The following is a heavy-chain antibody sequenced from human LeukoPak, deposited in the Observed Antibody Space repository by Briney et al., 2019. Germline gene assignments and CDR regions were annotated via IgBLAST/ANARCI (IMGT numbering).Heavy chain of an antibody. CDR2: INHSGST. CDR3: ARPAPYDFWSGYYPHYFDY. D-gene: IGHD3-3*01. Sequence: PSETLSLTCAVYGRSFSGYYWSWIRQPPGKGLEWIGEINHSGSTNYNPSLKSRVTISVDTSKNQFSLKLSSVTAADTAVYYCARPAPYDFWSGYYPHYFDYWGQGTLVTVSS. J-gene: IGHJ4*02. V-gene: IGHV4-34*01. CDR1: GRSFSGYY.